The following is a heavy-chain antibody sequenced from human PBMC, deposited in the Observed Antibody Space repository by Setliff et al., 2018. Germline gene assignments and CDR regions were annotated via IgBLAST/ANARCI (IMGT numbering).Heavy chain of an antibody. D-gene: IGHD3-3*01. J-gene: IGHJ4*02. CDR3: ASHPRVTIFGVVAFDY. V-gene: IGHV4-39*01. CDR2: IHYSGST. Sequence: SETLSLTCTVSGGSLGSNPSFWVWVRQPPGKGLVWIGSIHYSGSTYYNPPLKSRVTIAVDTSQNQFSLKLSSVTAADTAAYYCASHPRVTIFGVVAFDYWGQGIMVTVSS. CDR1: GGSLGSNPSF.